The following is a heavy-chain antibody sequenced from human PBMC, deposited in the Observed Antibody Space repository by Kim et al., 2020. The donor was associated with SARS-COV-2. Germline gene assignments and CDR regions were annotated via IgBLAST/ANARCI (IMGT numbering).Heavy chain of an antibody. Sequence: TNHNPSLRSRLTMSIDTSKNQFSLKLTSVTAADTAVYYCAGDGAGGGWFDPWGQGTLVTVSS. V-gene: IGHV4-4*07. CDR3: AGDGAGGGWFDP. D-gene: IGHD3-10*01. J-gene: IGHJ5*02. CDR2: T.